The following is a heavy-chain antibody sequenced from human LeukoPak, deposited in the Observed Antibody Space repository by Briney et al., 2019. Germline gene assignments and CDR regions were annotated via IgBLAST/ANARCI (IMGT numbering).Heavy chain of an antibody. CDR3: AKSMDILTGYLWYLDY. CDR2: ISSSGSTI. D-gene: IGHD3-9*01. CDR1: GFTFSDYY. J-gene: IGHJ4*02. V-gene: IGHV3-11*04. Sequence: PGGSLSLSCAASGFTFSDYYMSWIRKAPGKGLEWVSYISSSGSTIYYADSVKGRFTISRDNSKNTLYLQMNSLRAEDTAVYYCAKSMDILTGYLWYLDYWGQGTLVTVSS.